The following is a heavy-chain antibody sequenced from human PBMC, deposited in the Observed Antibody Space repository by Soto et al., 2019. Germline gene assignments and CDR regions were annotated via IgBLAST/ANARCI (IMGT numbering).Heavy chain of an antibody. V-gene: IGHV3-73*01. J-gene: IGHJ6*02. D-gene: IGHD6-13*01. CDR3: TTYSSSYYYGMDV. Sequence: PGGSLRLSCAASGFTFSCSAMHWVRQASGKGLEWVGRIRSKANSYATAYAASVKGRFTISRDDSKNTAYLQMNSLKTEDTAVYYCTTYSSSYYYGMDVWGQGTTVTVSS. CDR1: GFTFSCSA. CDR2: IRSKANSYAT.